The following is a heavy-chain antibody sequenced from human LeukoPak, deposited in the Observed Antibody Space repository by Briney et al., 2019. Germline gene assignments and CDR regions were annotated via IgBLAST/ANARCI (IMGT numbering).Heavy chain of an antibody. CDR2: INHSGST. V-gene: IGHV4-34*01. CDR3: ASDYYDSSGYYVHY. Sequence: SETLSLTCAVYGGSFSGYYWSWIRQPPGKGLEWIGEINHSGSTNYNPSLKSRVTISVDTSKNQFSLKLSSVTAADTAVYYCASDYYDSSGYYVHYRGQGTLVTVSS. J-gene: IGHJ4*02. CDR1: GGSFSGYY. D-gene: IGHD3-22*01.